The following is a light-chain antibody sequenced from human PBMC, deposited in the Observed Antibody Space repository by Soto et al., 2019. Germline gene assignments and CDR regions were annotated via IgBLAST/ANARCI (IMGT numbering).Light chain of an antibody. V-gene: IGKV3-15*01. J-gene: IGKJ1*01. CDR1: QGVSSN. Sequence: IVLTQSPATLSVSQVERSTLPFRASQGVSSNLAWYQQKPGQAPRLLIYGASTRATGIPARFSGSGSGTEFTLTISSLQSEDFAVYYCQQYNNWPLTFGQGTKVDIK. CDR3: QQYNNWPLT. CDR2: GAS.